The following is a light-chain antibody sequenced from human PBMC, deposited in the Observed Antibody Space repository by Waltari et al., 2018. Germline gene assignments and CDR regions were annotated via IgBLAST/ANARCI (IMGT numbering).Light chain of an antibody. V-gene: IGKV3-15*01. CDR3: QQYNNWPWT. CDR1: QSVSPN. J-gene: IGKJ1*01. Sequence: EIVMTQSPATLSVAPGQRAPPSCRASQSVSPNLAGYQQKPGQAPRPLTYGASTRATGIPARFSGSGSGTEFTLTISSMQSEDFALYYCQQYNNWPWTFGQGTKVEIK. CDR2: GAS.